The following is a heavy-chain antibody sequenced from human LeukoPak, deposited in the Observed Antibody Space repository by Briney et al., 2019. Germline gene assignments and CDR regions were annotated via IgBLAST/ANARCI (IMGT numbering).Heavy chain of an antibody. J-gene: IGHJ3*02. D-gene: IGHD2-21*02. CDR1: GFIFTNYC. CDR2: IKQGGSQT. V-gene: IGHV3-7*03. CDR3: SKVSTLTANVAFDI. Sequence: GGSLRLSCAASGFIFTNYCMTWVRQAPGKGLEWVANIKQGGSQTDYVDSVKGRLTISRDNSKNTLYLQMNSLRAEDTAVYYCSKVSTLTANVAFDIWGQGTMFTVSS.